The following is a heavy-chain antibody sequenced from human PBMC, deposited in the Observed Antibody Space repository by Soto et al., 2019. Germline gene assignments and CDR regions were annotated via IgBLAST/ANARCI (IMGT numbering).Heavy chain of an antibody. V-gene: IGHV4-30-2*01. CDR1: GGSISSGGYS. Sequence: SETLSLTCAVSGGSISSGGYSWSWIRQPPGKGLEWIGYIYHSGSTYYNPSLKSRVTILVDRSKNQFSLNLSSVTAADTAVYYCARGEVYYYYGMDVWGQGTTVTVSS. J-gene: IGHJ6*02. CDR2: IYHSGST. CDR3: ARGEVYYYYGMDV.